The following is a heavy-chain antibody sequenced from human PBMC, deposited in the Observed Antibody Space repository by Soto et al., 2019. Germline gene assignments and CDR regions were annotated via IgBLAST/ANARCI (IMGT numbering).Heavy chain of an antibody. CDR1: GGTFSSYA. V-gene: IGHV1-69*01. Sequence: QVQLVQSGAEVKKPGSSVKVSCKASGGTFSSYAISWVRQAPGQGLEWMGGIIPIFGTANYAQKFQGRVTITADESTSTAYMELSSLRSEDTAVYYCASPHDRISNILTGYYYYYYGMDVWGQGTTVTVSS. CDR2: IIPIFGTA. J-gene: IGHJ6*02. CDR3: ASPHDRISNILTGYYYYYYGMDV. D-gene: IGHD3-9*01.